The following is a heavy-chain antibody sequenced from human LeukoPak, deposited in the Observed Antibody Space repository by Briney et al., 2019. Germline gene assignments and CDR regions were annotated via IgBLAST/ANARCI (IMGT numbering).Heavy chain of an antibody. Sequence: GGSLRLSCAASGFTFSSYSMNWVRQAPGKGLEWVSSISSSSSYIYYADSVKGRFTIPRDNAKNSLYLQMNSLRAEDTAVYYCAREPHFEYSSSYYGMDVWGQGTTVTVSS. CDR1: GFTFSSYS. J-gene: IGHJ6*02. V-gene: IGHV3-21*01. CDR3: AREPHFEYSSSYYGMDV. CDR2: ISSSSSYI. D-gene: IGHD6-6*01.